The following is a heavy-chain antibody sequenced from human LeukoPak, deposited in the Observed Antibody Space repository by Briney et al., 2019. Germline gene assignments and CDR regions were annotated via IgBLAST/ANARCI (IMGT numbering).Heavy chain of an antibody. CDR3: ARGRGELIDY. D-gene: IGHD1-26*01. Sequence: SQTLSLSCAISGDSVSSNSAAWNWIRQSPSRGLEWLGRTYYRSKWYNDDAVSVKSRITISPNTSKNQFSLQLNSVTPDDTAVYYWARGRGELIDYWGQGTLVNVSS. CDR1: GDSVSSNSAA. J-gene: IGHJ4*02. V-gene: IGHV6-1*01. CDR2: TYYRSKWYN.